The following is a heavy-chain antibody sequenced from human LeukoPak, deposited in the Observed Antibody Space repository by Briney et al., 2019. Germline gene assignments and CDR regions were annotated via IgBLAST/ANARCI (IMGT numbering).Heavy chain of an antibody. V-gene: IGHV3-30*18. Sequence: PGGSLRLSCAASGFSFISYGMHWVRQAPGKGLEWVGVISDDGRNKKYADSVKGRFTISRDNSKDPLYLQMNSLRDEDTAVYYCAKRPSDYGDYVTYFDYWGQGTLVTVSS. CDR3: AKRPSDYGDYVTYFDY. CDR2: ISDDGRNK. CDR1: GFSFISYG. J-gene: IGHJ4*02. D-gene: IGHD4-17*01.